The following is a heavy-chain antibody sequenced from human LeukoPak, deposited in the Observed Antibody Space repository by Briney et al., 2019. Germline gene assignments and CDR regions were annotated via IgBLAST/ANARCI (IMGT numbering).Heavy chain of an antibody. V-gene: IGHV4-59*01. CDR2: IYYSGST. CDR1: GGSISSYY. D-gene: IGHD3/OR15-3a*01. Sequence: SETLSLTCTVSGGSISSYYWSWIRQPPGKGLEWIGYIYYSGSTNYNPSLKSRVTISVDTSKNQFSLKLSSVTAADTAVYYCARVDGDFKPFFDYWGQGTLVTVSS. J-gene: IGHJ4*02. CDR3: ARVDGDFKPFFDY.